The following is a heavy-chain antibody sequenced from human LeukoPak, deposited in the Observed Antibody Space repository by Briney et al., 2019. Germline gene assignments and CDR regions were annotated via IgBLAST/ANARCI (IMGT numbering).Heavy chain of an antibody. J-gene: IGHJ4*02. V-gene: IGHV3-23*01. Sequence: GGSLRVSCAASGFTVRNNYMNWVRRAPGKGLEWVSAVSDSGSSTYYADSVKGRFTISRDNSKNTLYLQMNSLRADDTAVYYCAKQDIRSSGWYDWGQGTLVTVSS. CDR3: AKQDIRSSGWYD. D-gene: IGHD6-13*01. CDR2: VSDSGSST. CDR1: GFTVRNNY.